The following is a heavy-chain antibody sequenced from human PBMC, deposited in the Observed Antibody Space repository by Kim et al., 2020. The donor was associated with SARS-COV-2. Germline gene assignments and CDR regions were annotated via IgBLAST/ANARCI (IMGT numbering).Heavy chain of an antibody. CDR3: ARGAGTVTSNWFDP. Sequence: GGSLRLSCAASGFTFSSYSMNWVRQAPGKGLEWVSSISSSSSYIYYADSVKGRFTISRDNAKNSLYLQMNSLRAEDTAVYYCARGAGTVTSNWFDPWGQGTLVTVSS. V-gene: IGHV3-21*01. CDR1: GFTFSSYS. J-gene: IGHJ5*02. CDR2: ISSSSSYI. D-gene: IGHD4-17*01.